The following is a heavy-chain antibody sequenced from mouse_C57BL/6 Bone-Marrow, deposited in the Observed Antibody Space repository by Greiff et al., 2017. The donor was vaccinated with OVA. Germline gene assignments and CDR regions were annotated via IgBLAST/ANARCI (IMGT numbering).Heavy chain of an antibody. J-gene: IGHJ1*03. CDR3: ARDSCGYSYWYFDV. D-gene: IGHD2-12*01. CDR2: IWSGGGT. V-gene: IGHV2-2*01. Sequence: VQLVESGPGLVQPSPSLSISCTVSGFSLTSYGVHWVRQSPGQGLEWLGVIWSGGGTAYNAAFISSLSTSKDKSKSQVFFKMNSLQADDTAIYDCARDSCGYSYWYFDVWGTGTTVTVSS. CDR1: GFSLTSYG.